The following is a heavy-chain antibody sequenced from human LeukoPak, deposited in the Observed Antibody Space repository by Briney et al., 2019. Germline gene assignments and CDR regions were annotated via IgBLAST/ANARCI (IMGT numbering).Heavy chain of an antibody. Sequence: GESLKISCAASGFTVSSNYMSWVRQAPGKGLEWVSVIYSGGSTYYADSVKGRFTISRDNSKNTLYLQMNSLRAEDTAVYYCARGTRSGVYWGQGTLVTVSS. J-gene: IGHJ4*02. D-gene: IGHD3-10*01. CDR1: GFTVSSNY. CDR2: IYSGGST. V-gene: IGHV3-53*01. CDR3: ARGTRSGVY.